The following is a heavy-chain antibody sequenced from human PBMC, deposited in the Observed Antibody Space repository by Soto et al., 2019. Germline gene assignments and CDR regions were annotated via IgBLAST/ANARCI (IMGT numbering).Heavy chain of an antibody. J-gene: IGHJ4*01. CDR2: IYYSGST. Sequence: QVQLQESGPGLVKPSETLSLTCTVSGGSISSYYWSWIRQPPGKGLEWIGYIYYSGSTNYNPSLKSRVTISVDTSKNQFSLKLSSVTAADTAVYYCARHRAYYYDSSGYYFDYWGQGTLVNVSS. CDR3: ARHRAYYYDSSGYYFDY. V-gene: IGHV4-59*08. D-gene: IGHD3-22*01. CDR1: GGSISSYY.